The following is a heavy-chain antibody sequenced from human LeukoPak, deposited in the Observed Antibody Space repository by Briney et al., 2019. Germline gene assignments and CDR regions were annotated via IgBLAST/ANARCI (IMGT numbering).Heavy chain of an antibody. V-gene: IGHV3-23*01. CDR1: GFTLSSYA. CDR2: VSGSGGST. Sequence: GGSLRLSCAASGFTLSSYAMSWVRQAPGKGLEWVSAVSGSGGSTYYADSVKGRFTISRDNSKNTLYLQMNSLRAEDTAVYDGGTCANARYYFDYWGQGTLVTVSS. CDR3: GTCANARYYFDY. J-gene: IGHJ4*02.